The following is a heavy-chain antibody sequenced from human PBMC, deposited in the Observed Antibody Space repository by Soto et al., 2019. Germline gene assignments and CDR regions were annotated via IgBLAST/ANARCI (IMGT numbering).Heavy chain of an antibody. Sequence: SETLSLTCTVTGCSISRSSYYWGWIRQPPGKGLEWIGSIYYSGSTYYNPSLKSRVTISVDTSKNQFSLKLSSVTAADTAVYYCARDGDGYNDWGQGTQVTVSS. J-gene: IGHJ4*02. CDR3: ARDGDGYND. CDR1: GCSISRSSYY. CDR2: IYYSGST. D-gene: IGHD5-12*01. V-gene: IGHV4-39*07.